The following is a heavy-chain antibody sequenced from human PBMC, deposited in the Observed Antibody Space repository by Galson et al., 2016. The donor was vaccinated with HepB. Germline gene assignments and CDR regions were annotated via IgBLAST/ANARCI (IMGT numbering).Heavy chain of an antibody. CDR3: ARGSWAPFES. D-gene: IGHD3-10*01. CDR2: LSFDGSAR. V-gene: IGHV3-74*01. J-gene: IGHJ5*01. CDR1: GFRFSSVW. Sequence: SLRLSCAASGFRFSSVWMHWVRQAPGKGLVWVSGLSFDGSARRHADSVKSRFTISRDNAKKTLYLEMTSLSAEDTAVYYCARGSWAPFESWGQGTLVTVSS.